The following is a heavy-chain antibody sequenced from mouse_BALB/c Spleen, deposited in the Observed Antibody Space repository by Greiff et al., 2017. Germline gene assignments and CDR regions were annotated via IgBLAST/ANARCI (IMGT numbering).Heavy chain of an antibody. CDR3: TRCYFDY. CDR1: GYTFTSYW. J-gene: IGHJ2*01. Sequence: QVQLQQPGAELVRPGASVKLSCKASGYTFTSYWINWVKQRPGQGLEWIGNIYPSDSYTNYNQKFKDKATLTVDKSSSTAYMQLSSPTSEDSAVYYCTRCYFDYWGQGTTLTVSS. V-gene: IGHV1-69*02. CDR2: IYPSDSYT.